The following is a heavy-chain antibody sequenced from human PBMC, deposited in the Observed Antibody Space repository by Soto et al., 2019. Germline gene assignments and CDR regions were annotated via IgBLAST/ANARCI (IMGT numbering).Heavy chain of an antibody. J-gene: IGHJ4*02. CDR3: ARLWGSSVDY. Sequence: SETLSLTCTVSGGSISSGGYYWSWIRQPPGKGLEWIGYIYYSGSTNYNPSLKSRVTISVDTSKNQFSLKLSSVTAADTAVYYCARLWGSSVDYWGQGTLVTVSS. V-gene: IGHV4-61*08. D-gene: IGHD6-6*01. CDR1: GGSISSGGYY. CDR2: IYYSGST.